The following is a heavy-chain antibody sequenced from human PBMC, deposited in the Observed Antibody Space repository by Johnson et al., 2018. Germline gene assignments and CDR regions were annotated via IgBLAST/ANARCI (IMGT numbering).Heavy chain of an antibody. CDR2: ISGSGGST. J-gene: IGHJ6*03. D-gene: IGHD1-1*01. CDR1: GFTFSSYA. CDR3: AKGIGERRRSQYYYYYMDV. Sequence: VQLVQSGGGLVQPGGSLRLSCAASGFTFSSYAMSWVRQAPGKGLEWVSAISGSGGSTYYADSVKGRFTISRDNSKNTLFLQMNSLRGEDTAVYYCAKGIGERRRSQYYYYYMDVWGKGTTVTVSS. V-gene: IGHV3-23*04.